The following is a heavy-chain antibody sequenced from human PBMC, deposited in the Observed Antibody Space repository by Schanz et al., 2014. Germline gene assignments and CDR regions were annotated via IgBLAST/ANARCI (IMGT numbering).Heavy chain of an antibody. J-gene: IGHJ4*02. CDR3: AKSYDTSGYSGFDY. CDR1: GFTFTTYA. Sequence: VQLVESGGGVVQPGGSLRLSCAASGFTFTTYAMTWVRQAPGKGLEWVSNISPTGSSTYYADSVKGRFTISRDNSKITLYLQMNSLRTEDTAVYFCAKSYDTSGYSGFDYWGQGTLVTVSS. CDR2: ISPTGSST. D-gene: IGHD3-22*01. V-gene: IGHV3-23*04.